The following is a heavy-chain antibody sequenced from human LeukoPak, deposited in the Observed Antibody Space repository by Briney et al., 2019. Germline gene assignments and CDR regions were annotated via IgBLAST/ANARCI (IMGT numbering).Heavy chain of an antibody. Sequence: PGGSLRLSCVASVLILRNSYMNGVRQAPGRGPEWVSVIYEDGGGGGTHYPDSVRGRVTISGDNSKNAVYLQMNNLRDEDTARYFCAKGGGRGPGSGYLELWGRGTMVTVSS. CDR2: IYEDGGGGGT. D-gene: IGHD3-10*01. CDR3: AKGGGRGPGSGYLEL. J-gene: IGHJ2*01. V-gene: IGHV3-53*01. CDR1: VLILRNSY.